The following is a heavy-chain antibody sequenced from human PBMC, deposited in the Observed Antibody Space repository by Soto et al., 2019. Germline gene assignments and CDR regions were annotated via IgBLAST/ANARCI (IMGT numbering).Heavy chain of an antibody. CDR3: ARDGPGVGPRGFFGVVGFAP. CDR1: GYTFTSYA. CDR2: INAGNGNT. D-gene: IGHD3-3*01. V-gene: IGHV1-3*01. J-gene: IGHJ5*02. Sequence: EASVKVSCKASGYTFTSYAMHWVRQAPGQRLEWMGWINAGNGNTKYSQKFQGRVTITRDTSASTAYMELSSLGSEDTAVYYGARDGPGVGPRGFFGVVGFAPWGQGTLVTVS.